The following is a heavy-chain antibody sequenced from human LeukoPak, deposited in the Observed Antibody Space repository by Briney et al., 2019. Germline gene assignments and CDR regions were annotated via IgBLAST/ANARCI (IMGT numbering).Heavy chain of an antibody. CDR2: ISHRGIT. V-gene: IGHV4-34*01. CDR3: ARDTPFRI. Sequence: KTSETLSLTCAVYGESLSGHYWTWSRQPPGKGLEWIGEISHRGITIYNPSLKSRVTISVDTSKNHFSLKVSSVPAAATAVYSCARDTPFRIWGRGTLVTVSS. D-gene: IGHD1-14*01. CDR1: GESLSGHY. J-gene: IGHJ4*02.